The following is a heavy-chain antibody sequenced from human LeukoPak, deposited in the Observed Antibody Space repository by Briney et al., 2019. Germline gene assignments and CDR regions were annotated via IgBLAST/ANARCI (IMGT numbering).Heavy chain of an antibody. D-gene: IGHD6-13*01. V-gene: IGHV4-59*01. CDR2: IYYSGST. CDR3: ARAGTGIAAAGDGFDY. J-gene: IGHJ4*02. Sequence: KPSETLSLTCTVSGGSISSYYWSWIRQPPGKGLEWIGYIYYSGSTNYNPSLKSRVTISVDTSKNQLSLKLSSVTAADTAVYYCARAGTGIAAAGDGFDYWGQGTLVTVSS. CDR1: GGSISSYY.